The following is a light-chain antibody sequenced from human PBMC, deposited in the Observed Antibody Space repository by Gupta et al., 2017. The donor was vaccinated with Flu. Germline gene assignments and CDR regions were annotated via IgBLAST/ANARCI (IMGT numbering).Light chain of an antibody. J-gene: IGKJ2*02. V-gene: IGKV3D-15*01. CDR2: GEA. Sequence: LATPGERVTSCCRDSRSGSSYVEWYQKKPGEAPRLLIYGEATRESGVPASFRGSGSGTDFTLTISRVQAEDVGVYYCQHNKNWPCTFGQGTKVEIK. CDR3: QHNKNWPCT. CDR1: RSGSSY.